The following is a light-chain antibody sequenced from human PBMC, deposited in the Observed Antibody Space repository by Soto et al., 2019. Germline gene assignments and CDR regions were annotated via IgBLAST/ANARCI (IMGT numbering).Light chain of an antibody. CDR2: GAS. CDR1: QSVGSN. V-gene: IGKV3-15*01. Sequence: EIVMTQSPATLSVSPGERATLSCRASQSVGSNLAWYQQNPGQAPRLLIYGASTRATDISARFSGSGSGTEFTLTISSLQSEDFAVYYCQQYNNWPYTFGQGTKLEIK. J-gene: IGKJ2*01. CDR3: QQYNNWPYT.